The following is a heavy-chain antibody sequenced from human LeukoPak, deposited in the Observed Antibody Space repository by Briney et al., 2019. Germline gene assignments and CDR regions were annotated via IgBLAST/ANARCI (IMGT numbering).Heavy chain of an antibody. V-gene: IGHV1-18*01. D-gene: IGHD2-8*01. CDR2: ISAYNGNT. CDR3: ARVSGGVNLAAFDI. J-gene: IGHJ3*02. CDR1: GYTFTSYG. Sequence: GASVKVSCKASGYTFTSYGISWVRQAPGQGLEWMGWISAYNGNTNYAQKLQGRVTMTTDTSTSTAYMELRSLRSDDTAVYYCARVSGGVNLAAFDIWGQGTMATVSS.